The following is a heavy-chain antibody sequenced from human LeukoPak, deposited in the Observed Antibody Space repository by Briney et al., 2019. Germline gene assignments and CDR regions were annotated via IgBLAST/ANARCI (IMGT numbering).Heavy chain of an antibody. J-gene: IGHJ5*02. CDR2: IIPIFGTV. V-gene: IGHV1-69*01. CDR1: GGTFSSYA. Sequence: ASVKVSCKASGGTFSSYAISWVRQAPGQGLEWMAGIIPIFGTVNYVQKFQGRVTITADESTSTAYLELSSLRSEDMAVYYCALSPLRFLEWNHPIDPWGQGTLVTVSS. CDR3: ALSPLRFLEWNHPIDP. D-gene: IGHD3-3*01.